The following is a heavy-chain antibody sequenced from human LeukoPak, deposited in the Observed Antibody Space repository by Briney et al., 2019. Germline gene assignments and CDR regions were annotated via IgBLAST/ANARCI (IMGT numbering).Heavy chain of an antibody. Sequence: ASVKVSCKASGYTFTSYDINWVRQATGQRLEWMGWMNPNSGNTGYAQKFQGRVTMTRNTSISTAYMELSRLRSEDTAVYYCARVGVDDYYDSSGHVPLIDYWGQGTLVTVSS. D-gene: IGHD3-22*01. J-gene: IGHJ4*02. CDR1: GYTFTSYD. CDR3: ARVGVDDYYDSSGHVPLIDY. CDR2: MNPNSGNT. V-gene: IGHV1-8*01.